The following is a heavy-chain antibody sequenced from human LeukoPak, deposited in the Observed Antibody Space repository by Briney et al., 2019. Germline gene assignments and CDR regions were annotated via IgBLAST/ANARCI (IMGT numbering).Heavy chain of an antibody. CDR2: IGASGGST. V-gene: IGHV3-23*01. Sequence: GGSLRLSCATSGFTFSSYAMSWVRQAPGKGLEWVSGIGASGGSTYYADSVKGRFTISRDNSKNTLYLQMNSLRTEDTAVYYCAKAEGYNILTGLDYWGQGTLVTVSS. CDR3: AKAEGYNILTGLDY. J-gene: IGHJ4*02. CDR1: GFTFSSYA. D-gene: IGHD3-9*01.